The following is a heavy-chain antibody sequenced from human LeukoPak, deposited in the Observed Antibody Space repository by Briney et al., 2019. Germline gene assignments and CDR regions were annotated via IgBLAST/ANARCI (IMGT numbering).Heavy chain of an antibody. V-gene: IGHV5-51*01. CDR3: ARGLLDCSGGSCYPGYFDY. D-gene: IGHD2-15*01. Sequence: GESLKISCQGSGYSFTSYWIGWVRQMPGKGLEWMGIIYPGDSDTRYSPSFQGQVTISADKSISTAYLQWSSLKASDTAMYYCARGLLDCSGGSCYPGYFDYWGQGTLVTVSS. CDR2: IYPGDSDT. CDR1: GYSFTSYW. J-gene: IGHJ4*02.